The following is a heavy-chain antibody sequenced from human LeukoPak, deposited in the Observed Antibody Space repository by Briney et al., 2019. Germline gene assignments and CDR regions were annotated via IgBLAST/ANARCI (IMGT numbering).Heavy chain of an antibody. V-gene: IGHV1-8*01. CDR2: RNSNSGNA. CDR1: GYTYTSYD. CDR3: ARGRGGPRGYGSGSYYKTPGYYYYYMDV. J-gene: IGHJ6*03. D-gene: IGHD3-10*01. Sequence: ASVKVSCKPSGYTYTSYDTKRVPQATGQRLEWVRWRNSNSGNAGYAQKFQGRVTMTRNISISTAYMELRSLRSEDTAVYYCARGRGGPRGYGSGSYYKTPGYYYYYMDVWGKGTTVTVSS.